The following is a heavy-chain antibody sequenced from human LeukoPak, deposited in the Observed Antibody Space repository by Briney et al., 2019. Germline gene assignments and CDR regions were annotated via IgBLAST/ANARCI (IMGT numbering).Heavy chain of an antibody. V-gene: IGHV3-74*01. J-gene: IGHJ4*02. D-gene: IGHD3-16*01. CDR3: ARVRMGDDFNPFDY. CDR1: GFTFSSFW. CDR2: INGDGSET. Sequence: GGSLRLSCAASGFTFSSFWIYWVRHAPGKGLVWVSRINGDGSETIYADSVKGRVTISRDNAKSTVYLQMNSLRAEDTAVYYCARVRMGDDFNPFDYWGQGTLVTVSS.